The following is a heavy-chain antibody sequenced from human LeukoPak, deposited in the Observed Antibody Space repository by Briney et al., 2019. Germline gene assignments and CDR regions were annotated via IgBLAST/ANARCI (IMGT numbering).Heavy chain of an antibody. CDR2: ISGSGGST. CDR3: ATAATQWLVLRYFDY. V-gene: IGHV3-23*01. J-gene: IGHJ4*02. Sequence: GGSLRLSCAASGFTFSSYAMSWVRQAPGKGLEWVSAISGSGGSTYYADSVKGRFTISRDNSKNTLYLQMNSLRAEDTAVYYCATAATQWLVLRYFDYWGQGTLVTVSS. D-gene: IGHD6-19*01. CDR1: GFTFSSYA.